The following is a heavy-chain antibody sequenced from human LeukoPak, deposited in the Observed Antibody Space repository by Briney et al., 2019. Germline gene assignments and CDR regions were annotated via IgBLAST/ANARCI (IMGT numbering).Heavy chain of an antibody. CDR3: ARDPSAGGGNYLEN. Sequence: GGSLRLSCEASGFTFSNYAMNWVRQAPGKGPEWVAVIWYDGSNKYYAHSVKGRFTISRDNSKNTLYLQMNSLRAEDTALYYCARDPSAGGGNYLENWGQGTLVTVSS. J-gene: IGHJ4*02. D-gene: IGHD4-23*01. CDR1: GFTFSNYA. V-gene: IGHV3-33*08. CDR2: IWYDGSNK.